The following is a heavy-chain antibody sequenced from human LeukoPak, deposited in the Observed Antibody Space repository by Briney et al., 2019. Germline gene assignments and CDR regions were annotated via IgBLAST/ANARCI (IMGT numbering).Heavy chain of an antibody. CDR3: ARSWFLGDGFDY. J-gene: IGHJ4*02. CDR2: IYTSGST. D-gene: IGHD5-24*01. CDR1: GGSISSGSYY. V-gene: IGHV4-61*02. Sequence: SQTLSLTCTVSGGSISSGSYYWSWIRQPAGKGLEWIGRIYTSGSTNYNPSLKSRVTISVDTSKNQFSLKLSSVTAADTAVYYCARSWFLGDGFDYWGQGTLVTVSS.